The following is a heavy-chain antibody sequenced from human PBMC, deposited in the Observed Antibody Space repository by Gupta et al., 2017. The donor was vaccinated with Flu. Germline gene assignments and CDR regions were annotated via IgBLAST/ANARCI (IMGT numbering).Heavy chain of an antibody. CDR1: GGSISSYY. D-gene: IGHD3/OR15-3a*01. Sequence: QVQLQESGPGLVKPSETLSLTCTVSGGSISSYYWSWIRQPPGKGLEWIGYIYYSGSTNYNPSLKSRVTISVDTSKNQFSLKLSSVTAADTAVYYCARVWTTAGRVLNWFDPWGQGTLVTVAS. V-gene: IGHV4-59*01. CDR3: ARVWTTAGRVLNWFDP. CDR2: IYYSGST. J-gene: IGHJ5*02.